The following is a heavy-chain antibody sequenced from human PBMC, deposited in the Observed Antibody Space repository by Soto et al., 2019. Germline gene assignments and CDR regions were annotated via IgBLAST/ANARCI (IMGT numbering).Heavy chain of an antibody. CDR1: GYTFTSYG. V-gene: IGHV1-18*01. J-gene: IGHJ4*02. Sequence: QVQLVQSGAEVKKPGASVKVYCKASGYTFTSYGISWVRQAPGQGLEWMGWISAYNGNTNYAQKLQGRVTMTTDTSTSTTYMELRSLRSDDTAVYYCARDNEVTMVRGVIPRDYWGQGTLVTVSS. CDR2: ISAYNGNT. D-gene: IGHD3-10*01. CDR3: ARDNEVTMVRGVIPRDY.